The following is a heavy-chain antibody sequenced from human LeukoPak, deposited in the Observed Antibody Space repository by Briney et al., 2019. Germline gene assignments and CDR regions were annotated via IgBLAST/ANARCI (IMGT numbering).Heavy chain of an antibody. CDR3: ARDPFATPFDY. CDR2: VYYSGDT. V-gene: IGHV4-59*02. J-gene: IGHJ4*02. CDR1: GDSVSGVY. Sequence: PSETLSLTCTVSGDSVSGVYWSWIRQPPGNGLEWIGYVYYSGDTNYSPSLKSRVTMSLDTSKNQVSLRLSSVTAADTAVYYCARDPFATPFDYWGRGTLLTVSS. D-gene: IGHD2-15*01.